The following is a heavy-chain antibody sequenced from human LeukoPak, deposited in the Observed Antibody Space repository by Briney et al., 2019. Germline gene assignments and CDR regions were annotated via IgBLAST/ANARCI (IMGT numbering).Heavy chain of an antibody. CDR2: INPNSGGT. CDR1: GYTFTGYY. CDR3: ARGREYQLLFYYYGMDV. J-gene: IGHJ6*02. Sequence: ASVKVSCKASGYTFTGYYMHWVRQAPGQGLEWMGWINPNSGGTNYAQKFQGRVTMTRDTSISTAYMELSRLRSDDTAVYYCARGREYQLLFYYYGMDVWGQGTTVTVSS. V-gene: IGHV1-2*02. D-gene: IGHD2-2*01.